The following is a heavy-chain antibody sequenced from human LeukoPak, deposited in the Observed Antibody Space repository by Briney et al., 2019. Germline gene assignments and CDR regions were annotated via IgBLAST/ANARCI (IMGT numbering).Heavy chain of an antibody. V-gene: IGHV4-59*01. CDR2: IYYSGST. D-gene: IGHD6-6*01. J-gene: IGHJ4*02. Sequence: SETLSLTCTVSGGSISSYYWSWIRQPPGKGLEWIGYIYYSGSTNYNPSLKSRVTISVDTSKNQFSLKLSSVTAADTAVYYCARHQTVIAAHPLDYWGQGTLVTVSS. CDR1: GGSISSYY. CDR3: ARHQTVIAAHPLDY.